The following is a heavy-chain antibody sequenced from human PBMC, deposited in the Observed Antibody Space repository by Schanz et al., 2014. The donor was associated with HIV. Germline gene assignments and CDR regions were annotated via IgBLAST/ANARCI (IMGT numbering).Heavy chain of an antibody. Sequence: VQLAESGGGVVQPGRSLRLSCAASGFTFDSYGMHWVRQAPGKGLEWVANIKEDGSEKYHADSVKGRFTISRDNAKNSLFLQMESLRAEDTAVYYCARDGGEVWGQGTTVTVSS. CDR1: GFTFDSYG. D-gene: IGHD3-16*01. CDR3: ARDGGEV. J-gene: IGHJ6*02. CDR2: IKEDGSEK. V-gene: IGHV3-7*01.